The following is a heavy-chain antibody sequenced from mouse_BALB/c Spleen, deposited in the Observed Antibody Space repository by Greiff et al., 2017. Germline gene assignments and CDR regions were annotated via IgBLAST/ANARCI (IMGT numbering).Heavy chain of an antibody. CDR3: ARKIHYYGYGSAMDY. Sequence: QVQLKESGAELMKPGASVKISCKATGYTFSSYWIEWVKQRPGHGLEWIGEILPGSGSTNYNEKFKGKATFTADTSSNTAYMQLSSLTSEDSAVYYCARKIHYYGYGSAMDYWGQGTSVTVSS. D-gene: IGHD1-2*01. CDR1: GYTFSSYW. J-gene: IGHJ4*01. V-gene: IGHV1-9*01. CDR2: ILPGSGST.